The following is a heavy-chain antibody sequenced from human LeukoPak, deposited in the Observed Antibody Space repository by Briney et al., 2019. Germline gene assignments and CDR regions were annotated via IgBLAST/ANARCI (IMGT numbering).Heavy chain of an antibody. Sequence: ASVKVSCKASGYIFTSYGISWVRQAPGQGLEWMGWISADNGITNYAQKLQGRVTMTTDTSTSTAYMELRSLRSDDTAVYYCARARLGYCSGGSCYNTFDYWGQGTLVTVSS. D-gene: IGHD2-15*01. CDR2: ISADNGIT. CDR1: GYIFTSYG. V-gene: IGHV1-18*01. J-gene: IGHJ4*02. CDR3: ARARLGYCSGGSCYNTFDY.